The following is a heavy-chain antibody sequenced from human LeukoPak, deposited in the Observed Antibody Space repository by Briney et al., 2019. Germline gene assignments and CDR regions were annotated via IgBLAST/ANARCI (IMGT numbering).Heavy chain of an antibody. CDR2: IYNGGST. V-gene: IGHV4-39*07. J-gene: IGHJ4*02. CDR3: ATTTIRLGF. CDR1: GGSLSSSSNY. Sequence: SETLSLTCSVSGGSLSSSSNYWGWIRQPPGKGLEWIGSIYNGGSTYYNPSLKSRVTISVDTSNNQFSLRLSSVTAADTAVYYCATTTIRLGFWGQGTLVTVSS. D-gene: IGHD1-26*01.